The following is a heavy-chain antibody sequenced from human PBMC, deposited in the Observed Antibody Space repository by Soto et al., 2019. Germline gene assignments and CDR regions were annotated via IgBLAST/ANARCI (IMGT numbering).Heavy chain of an antibody. Sequence: GSLRLSCVGSDFIFGTFAMSWVRQAPGKGLEWVSGINGDGETTYYADSVKGRFTVSRDNSKNTLYLQMDSLTADDTALYFCAKAWTLTVVTRLGFDSWGQGTLVTVSS. CDR2: INGDGETT. CDR3: AKAWTLTVVTRLGFDS. D-gene: IGHD3-16*01. CDR1: DFIFGTFA. V-gene: IGHV3-23*01. J-gene: IGHJ4*02.